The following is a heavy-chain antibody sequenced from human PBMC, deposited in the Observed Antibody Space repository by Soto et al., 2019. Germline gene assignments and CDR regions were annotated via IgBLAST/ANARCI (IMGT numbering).Heavy chain of an antibody. CDR3: ARHPFSPFERSGAEYFQH. J-gene: IGHJ1*01. V-gene: IGHV4-59*08. Sequence: PSETLSLTCTVSGGSISSYYWSWIRQPPGKGLEWIGYIYYSGSTNYNPSLKSRVTISVDTSKNQFSLKLSSVTAADTAVYYCARHPFSPFERSGAEYFQHWGQGTLVTVSS. CDR1: GGSISSYY. D-gene: IGHD3-3*02. CDR2: IYYSGST.